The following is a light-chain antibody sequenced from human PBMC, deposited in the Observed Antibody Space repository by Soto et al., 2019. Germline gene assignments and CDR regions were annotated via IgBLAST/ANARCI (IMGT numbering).Light chain of an antibody. CDR3: AAWDDSLNGVL. J-gene: IGLJ2*01. CDR1: SSNIGSNT. CDR2: SNN. Sequence: QSVLTQPPSASGTPGQRVTISCSGSSSNIGSNTVNWYQQLPRTAPQLLIYSNNQRPSGVPDRFSGSKSGTSASLAISGLQSEDEADYYCAAWDDSLNGVLFGGGTKLTVL. V-gene: IGLV1-44*01.